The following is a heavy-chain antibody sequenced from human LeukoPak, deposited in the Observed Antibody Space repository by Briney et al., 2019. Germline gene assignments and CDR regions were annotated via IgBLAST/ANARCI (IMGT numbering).Heavy chain of an antibody. Sequence: ASVKVCCKASGYTFTSYYMHWVRQAPGQGLEWMGIINPSGGSTSYAQKFQGRVTVTRDTSTSTVYMELSSLRSEDTAVYYCARAAKLFDGYFDYWGQGTLVTVSS. D-gene: IGHD2-15*01. CDR2: INPSGGST. CDR3: ARAAKLFDGYFDY. J-gene: IGHJ4*02. CDR1: GYTFTSYY. V-gene: IGHV1-46*01.